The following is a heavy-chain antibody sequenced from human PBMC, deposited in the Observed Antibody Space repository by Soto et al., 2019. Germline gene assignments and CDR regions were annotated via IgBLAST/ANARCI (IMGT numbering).Heavy chain of an antibody. J-gene: IGHJ1*01. CDR2: IHNSVNT. D-gene: IGHD3-3*01. CDR3: ARTDSAGRWAEWY. CDR1: GDSVGSGGYF. Sequence: SETLSLTCSVSGDSVGSGGYFWSWIRQSPGKGLEWIGHIHNSVNTEYNPPLRGRVTISVDTSKNHFSLNLRSVTAADTAIYYCARTDSAGRWAEWYWGQGTLVTVSS. V-gene: IGHV4-61*03.